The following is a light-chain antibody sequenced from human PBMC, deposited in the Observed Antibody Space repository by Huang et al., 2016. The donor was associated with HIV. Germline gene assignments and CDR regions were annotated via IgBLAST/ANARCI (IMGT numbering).Light chain of an antibody. Sequence: EIVLTQSPATLSLSPGERAPLSCRAIQSITTSLAWYQHRPGQSPRRLMYDASKRAVGVPTRFSGRGSGTDFTLTISSLEPEDFAVYFCQQRSEWLTFGGGTRVDI. CDR3: QQRSEWLT. J-gene: IGKJ4*01. CDR2: DAS. V-gene: IGKV3-11*01. CDR1: QSITTS.